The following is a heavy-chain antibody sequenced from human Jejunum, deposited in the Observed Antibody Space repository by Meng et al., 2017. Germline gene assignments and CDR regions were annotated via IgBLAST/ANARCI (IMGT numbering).Heavy chain of an antibody. CDR2: MYHGGDT. J-gene: IGHJ4*02. V-gene: IGHV4-4*02. CDR3: ARDWGCRDGSCFSGLLEY. D-gene: IGHD2-15*01. CDR1: GASISSSNR. Sequence: QLQLQESGPGLVKPSGTLSLTCGVSGASISSSNRWSWVRQSPGKGLEWIGEMYHGGDTNYNPSLETRVTISTDTSRNEFSLKLRSVTAADTAVYYCARDWGCRDGSCFSGLLEYWGQGILVTVSS.